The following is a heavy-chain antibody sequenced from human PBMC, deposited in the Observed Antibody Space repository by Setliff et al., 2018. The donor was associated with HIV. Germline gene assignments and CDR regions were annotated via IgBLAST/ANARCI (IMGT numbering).Heavy chain of an antibody. CDR3: AREQWLVTRGYFDV. V-gene: IGHV4-34*01. D-gene: IGHD6-19*01. Sequence: SETLSLTCTVSGDPISTYYWSWVRKPPGKGLEWIGEINHSGSTNYNPSLKSRVTISIDTSKNQFSVKLNFVTAADTAVYYCAREQWLVTRGYFDVWGKGTTVTVSS. CDR1: GDPISTYY. J-gene: IGHJ6*04. CDR2: INHSGST.